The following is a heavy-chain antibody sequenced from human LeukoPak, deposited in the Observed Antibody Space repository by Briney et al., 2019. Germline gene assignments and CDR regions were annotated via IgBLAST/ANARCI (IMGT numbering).Heavy chain of an antibody. Sequence: EASETLSLTCTVSGVSVSSGNYYWRWIRQPPGKGLEWIGFIYYSGSTNYNPSLKSRVTISVDTSKNQFSLKLSSVTAADTAVYYCARDPSGYFNYWGQGTLATVSS. CDR3: ARDPSGYFNY. J-gene: IGHJ4*02. CDR1: GVSVSSGNYY. D-gene: IGHD3-22*01. V-gene: IGHV4-61*01. CDR2: IYYSGST.